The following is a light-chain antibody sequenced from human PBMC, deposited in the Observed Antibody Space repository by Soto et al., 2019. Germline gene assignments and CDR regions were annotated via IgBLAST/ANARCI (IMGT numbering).Light chain of an antibody. CDR2: DVN. V-gene: IGLV2-14*03. J-gene: IGLJ1*01. CDR1: SSDVGGYNF. Sequence: QSALTQPASVSGSPGQSITISCTGTSSDVGGYNFVSWYQQNPGKVPKLMIFDVNRRPSGVSDRFSGSKSGNTASLTISGLQAEDEGDYYCCSYTSSSTHXFGSGXKLTVL. CDR3: CSYTSSSTHX.